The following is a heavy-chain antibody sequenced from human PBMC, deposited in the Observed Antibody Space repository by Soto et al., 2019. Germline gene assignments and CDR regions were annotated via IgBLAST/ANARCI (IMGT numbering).Heavy chain of an antibody. J-gene: IGHJ3*02. V-gene: IGHV4-59*01. D-gene: IGHD6-6*01. CDR2: IYYSGST. Sequence: QVQLQESGPGLVKPSETLSLTCTVSGGSISSYYWSWIRQPPGKGLEWIGYIYYSGSTNYNPSLKSRVTISVDTSKNQFSLKLSSVTAADTAVYYCARYAKQLADAFDIWGQGTMVTVSS. CDR1: GGSISSYY. CDR3: ARYAKQLADAFDI.